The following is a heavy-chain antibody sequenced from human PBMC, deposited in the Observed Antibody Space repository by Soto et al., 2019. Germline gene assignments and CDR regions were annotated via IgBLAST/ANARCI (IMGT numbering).Heavy chain of an antibody. J-gene: IGHJ3*02. Sequence: TFSSYAMSWVRQAPGKGLEWVSAISGSGGSTYYADSVKGRFTISRDNSKNTLYLQMNSLRAEDTAVYYCAKGDYYDSSGYYYSRGHDAFDIWGQGTMVTVSS. V-gene: IGHV3-23*01. CDR1: TFSSYA. D-gene: IGHD3-22*01. CDR2: ISGSGGST. CDR3: AKGDYYDSSGYYYSRGHDAFDI.